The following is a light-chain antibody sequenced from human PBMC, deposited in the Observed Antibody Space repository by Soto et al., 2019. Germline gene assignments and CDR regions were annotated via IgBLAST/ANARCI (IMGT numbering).Light chain of an antibody. J-gene: IGKJ1*01. CDR1: QTVERW. CDR2: DVS. CDR3: QQYKVSMWT. Sequence: DIQMNQSPSTLSASVEDRVTITCRASQTVERWLAWYQQKPGKAPNLLISDVSSLESGVPSRFSGSGSATEFTLTISGLQPDDFATYYCQQYKVSMWTFCQVGKVDVK. V-gene: IGKV1-5*01.